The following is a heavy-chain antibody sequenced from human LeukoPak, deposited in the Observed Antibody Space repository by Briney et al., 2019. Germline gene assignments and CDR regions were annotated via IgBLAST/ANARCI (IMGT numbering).Heavy chain of an antibody. V-gene: IGHV4-39*01. CDR2: IYYTGSA. CDR3: ARRGGSGRAFDY. CDR1: GASISGGTYY. J-gene: IGHJ4*02. Sequence: PSETLSLTCSVSGASISGGTYYWGWIRQPPGKGLEWIGSIYYTGSAYDNPSLKSRVTISVDTSKNQFSLKLSSVTAADTAVYYCARRGGSGRAFDYWGQGTLVTVSS. D-gene: IGHD1-26*01.